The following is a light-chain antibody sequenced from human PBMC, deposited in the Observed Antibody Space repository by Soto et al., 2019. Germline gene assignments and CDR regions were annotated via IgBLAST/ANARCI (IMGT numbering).Light chain of an antibody. V-gene: IGLV2-14*01. CDR2: DVS. J-gene: IGLJ1*01. CDR1: SSDVGGYNY. Sequence: QSVLTQPASVSGSPGQSITISCTGTSSDVGGYNYVSWYQQHPGKAPKLMIYDVSNRPSGVSNRFSGSKSGNTASLTISGLQAEDEADYYCSSYTSSCTLEVFGTGTKATVL. CDR3: SSYTSSCTLEV.